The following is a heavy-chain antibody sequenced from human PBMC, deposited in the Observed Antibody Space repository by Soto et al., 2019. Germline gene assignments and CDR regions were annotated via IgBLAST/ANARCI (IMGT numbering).Heavy chain of an antibody. CDR1: GFTFSSYG. D-gene: IGHD2-2*01. V-gene: IGHV3-30*18. Sequence: GGSLRLSCAASGFTFSSYGMHWVRQAPGKGLEWVAVISYDGSNKYYADSVKGGITIPRDNSKKKPYLQMNSLRADDTAVYYCAKDLTVPDIVVVPAAIHWHGMDVWGQGTTVTVSS. CDR2: ISYDGSNK. J-gene: IGHJ6*02. CDR3: AKDLTVPDIVVVPAAIHWHGMDV.